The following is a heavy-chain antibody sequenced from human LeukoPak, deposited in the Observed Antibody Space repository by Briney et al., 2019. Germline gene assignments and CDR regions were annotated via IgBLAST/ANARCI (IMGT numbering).Heavy chain of an antibody. CDR3: ARGYGDYGAFRFDYMDV. D-gene: IGHD4-17*01. CDR1: GYTFTGYY. V-gene: IGHV1-2*02. Sequence: ASVKVSCKASGYTFTGYYMHWVRQAPGQGLEWMGWINPNSGGTNYAQKFQGRVTMTRDTSISTVYMELSSLRSEDTAVYYCARGYGDYGAFRFDYMDVWGKGTTVTVSS. CDR2: INPNSGGT. J-gene: IGHJ6*03.